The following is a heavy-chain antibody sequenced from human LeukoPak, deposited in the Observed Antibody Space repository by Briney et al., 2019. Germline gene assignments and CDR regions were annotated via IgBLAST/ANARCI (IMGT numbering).Heavy chain of an antibody. J-gene: IGHJ6*03. Sequence: PGGSLRLSCAASGFAFSDYYMSWIRQAPGKGLEWVSYISSSGSTIYYADSVKGRFTISRDNSKNTVHLQMNSLRAEDTAVYYCAKGGYDILTASNSGIDYYYYYYMDVWGKGTTVTVSS. V-gene: IGHV3-11*01. CDR1: GFAFSDYY. CDR3: AKGGYDILTASNSGIDYYYYYYMDV. CDR2: ISSSGSTI. D-gene: IGHD3-9*01.